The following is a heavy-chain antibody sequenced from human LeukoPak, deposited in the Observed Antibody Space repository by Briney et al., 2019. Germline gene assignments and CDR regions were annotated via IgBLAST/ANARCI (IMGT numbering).Heavy chain of an antibody. V-gene: IGHV4-59*08. CDR1: GGSISSYY. Sequence: SETLSLTCTVSGGSISSYYWSWIRQPPGKGLEWIGYIYYSGSTYYNPSLKSRVTISVDTSKNQFSLKLSSVTAADTAVYYCARSSRYSSGEIDYWGQGALVTVSS. CDR2: IYYSGST. J-gene: IGHJ4*02. CDR3: ARSSRYSSGEIDY. D-gene: IGHD6-19*01.